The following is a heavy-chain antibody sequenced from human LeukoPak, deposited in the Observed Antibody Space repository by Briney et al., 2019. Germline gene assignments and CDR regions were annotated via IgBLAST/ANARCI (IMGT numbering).Heavy chain of an antibody. V-gene: IGHV4-30-2*01. CDR1: GGSVSSGSYY. D-gene: IGHD2-15*01. Sequence: SETLSLTCTVSGGSVSSGSYYWSWIRQPPGKGLEWIGYIYHSGSTYYNPSLKSRVTISVDRSKNQFSLKLSSVTAADTAVYYCARGPACSGGSCYSNFDYWGQGTLVTVSS. CDR2: IYHSGST. J-gene: IGHJ4*02. CDR3: ARGPACSGGSCYSNFDY.